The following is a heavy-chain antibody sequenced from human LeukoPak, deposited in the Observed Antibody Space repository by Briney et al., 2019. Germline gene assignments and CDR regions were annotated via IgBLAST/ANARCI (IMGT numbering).Heavy chain of an antibody. V-gene: IGHV4-34*01. CDR3: ARRRRIVGATPGAFGI. CDR1: GGSFSGYY. D-gene: IGHD1-26*01. J-gene: IGHJ3*02. Sequence: SSETLSLTCAVYGGSFSGYYWSWIRQPPGKGLEWIGEINHSGSINYNPSLKSRVTISVDTSKNQLSLKLSSVTAADTAVYYCARRRRIVGATPGAFGIWGQGTMVTVSS. CDR2: INHSGSI.